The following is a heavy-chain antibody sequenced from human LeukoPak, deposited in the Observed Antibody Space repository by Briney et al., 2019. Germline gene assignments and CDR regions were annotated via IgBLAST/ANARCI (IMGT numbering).Heavy chain of an antibody. CDR3: AGLGYSNY. CDR1: GFTFSSYE. CDR2: ISSSGSTI. V-gene: IGHV3-48*03. J-gene: IGHJ4*02. D-gene: IGHD6-13*01. Sequence: GGALRLPCAASGFTFSSYEMNWVRQAPGKGLEWVSYISSSGSTINYADSVKGRFAISRDNAKNSLYLQMNSLRAEDTAVYYCAGLGYSNYWGQGTLVTVSS.